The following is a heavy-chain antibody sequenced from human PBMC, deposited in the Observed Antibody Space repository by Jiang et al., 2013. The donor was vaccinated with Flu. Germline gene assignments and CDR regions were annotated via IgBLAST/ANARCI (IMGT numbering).Heavy chain of an antibody. J-gene: IGHJ4*02. CDR2: MNPNSGNT. CDR3: ARGVLPIYDSSGYYYYFDY. V-gene: IGHV1-8*01. Sequence: SGAEVKKPGASVKVSCKASGYTFTSYDINWVRQATGQGLEWMGWMNPNSGNTGYAQKFQGRVTVTRNTSISTAYMELSSLRSEDTAVYYCARGVLPIYDSSGYYYYFDYWGQGTLVTVSS. CDR1: GYTFTSYD. D-gene: IGHD3-22*01.